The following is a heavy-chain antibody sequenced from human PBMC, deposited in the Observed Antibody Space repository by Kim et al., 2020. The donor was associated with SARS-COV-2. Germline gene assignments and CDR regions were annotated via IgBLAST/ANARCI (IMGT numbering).Heavy chain of an antibody. D-gene: IGHD6-19*01. J-gene: IGHJ4*02. CDR2: INSDGTTT. V-gene: IGHV3-74*01. CDR3: ARRQFSSGWYYFDY. CDR1: GFTFSSHW. Sequence: GGSLRLSCAASGFTFSSHWMHWVRQAPGKGLVWVSRINSDGTTTSYADSVKGRFTISRDNAKNTLYLQMNSLRAEDTAAYYCARRQFSSGWYYFDYWGQG.